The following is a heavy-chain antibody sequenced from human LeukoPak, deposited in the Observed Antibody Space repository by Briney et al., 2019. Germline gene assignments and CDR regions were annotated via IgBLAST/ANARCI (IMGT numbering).Heavy chain of an antibody. CDR2: SSGNGIDT. CDR3: AKDGGLRKGAFDC. V-gene: IGHV3-23*01. CDR1: GFTSSSFA. J-gene: IGHJ4*02. D-gene: IGHD3-16*01. Sequence: PGGSLRLSCVASGFTSSSFAMSWVRQAPGKGLEWVSSSSGNGIDTYYADSVKGRFTISRDNSKSTLYLQMNHVTGDDTAVYYCAKDGGLRKGAFDCWGQGTLVTVSS.